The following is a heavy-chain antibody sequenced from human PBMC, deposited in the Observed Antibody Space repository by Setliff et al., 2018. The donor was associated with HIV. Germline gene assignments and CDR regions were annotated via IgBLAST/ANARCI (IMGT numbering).Heavy chain of an antibody. J-gene: IGHJ4*02. CDR3: ASRVPAARHFDY. CDR1: GASFSGNY. Sequence: SETLSLTCAVYGASFSGNYWSWIRQPPGKGLEWIGEINHSGSTNYNPSLKSRVTISVDTSKNKFSLKLSSVTAADTAVYYCASRVPAARHFDYWGQGTLVTVSS. V-gene: IGHV4-34*01. D-gene: IGHD2-2*01. CDR2: INHSGST.